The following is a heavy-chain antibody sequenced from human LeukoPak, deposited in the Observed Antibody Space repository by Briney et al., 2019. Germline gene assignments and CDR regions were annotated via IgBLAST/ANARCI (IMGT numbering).Heavy chain of an antibody. CDR2: ISGSSSFI. CDR1: GFTFSTYT. V-gene: IGHV3-21*01. CDR3: ARGSHDGYSSSWYDYYYGMDV. Sequence: KPGGSLRLSCAASGFTFSTYTMNWVRQAPGKGLEWVSSISGSSSFIYYADSVKGRFTISRDNAKNSLYLQMNSLRAEDTAVYYCARGSHDGYSSSWYDYYYGMDVWGQGTTVTVSS. J-gene: IGHJ6*02. D-gene: IGHD6-13*01.